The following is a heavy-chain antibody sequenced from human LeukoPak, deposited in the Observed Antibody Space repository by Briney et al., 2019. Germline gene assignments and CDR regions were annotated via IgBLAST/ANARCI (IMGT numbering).Heavy chain of an antibody. D-gene: IGHD3-3*01. CDR1: GGSFSDYY. CDR3: GSRRTAMFGVIKGPIDY. J-gene: IGHJ4*02. V-gene: IGHV4-34*01. Sequence: SETLSLTCAVYGGSFSDYYWTWIRQPPGKGLEWIGEINHSGSPDNNPSLKSRVSISFDTSKNQFSLKLTSVTAADTAVYYCGSRRTAMFGVIKGPIDYWGQGTLVTVSS. CDR2: INHSGSP.